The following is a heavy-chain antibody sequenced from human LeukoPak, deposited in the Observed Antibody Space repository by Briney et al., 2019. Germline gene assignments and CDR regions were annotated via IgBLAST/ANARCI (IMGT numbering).Heavy chain of an antibody. V-gene: IGHV3-21*01. CDR3: ARRVVSGSDAFDI. CDR2: ISSSSSYI. J-gene: IGHJ3*02. D-gene: IGHD2-15*01. Sequence: GGSLRLSCAASGFTFSSYSMNWVRQAPGKGLEWVSSISSSSSYIYYADSVKGRFTISRDNAKNSLYLQMNSLRAEDTAAYYCARRVVSGSDAFDIWGQGTMVTVSS. CDR1: GFTFSSYS.